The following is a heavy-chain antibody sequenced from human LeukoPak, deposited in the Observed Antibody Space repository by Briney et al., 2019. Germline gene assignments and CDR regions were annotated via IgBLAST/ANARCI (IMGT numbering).Heavy chain of an antibody. J-gene: IGHJ4*02. D-gene: IGHD3-10*01. V-gene: IGHV1-2*02. CDR1: GYTFTGYQ. Sequence: ASVKVSCKSSGYTFTGYQIHWVRQAPGQGLEWMGWINPNSGATNYAQEFQGRVTMTRDTSIGTAYMELSRLRSDDTAVYYCARDYCGSGSYSTDYWGQGTLVTVSS. CDR2: INPNSGAT. CDR3: ARDYCGSGSYSTDY.